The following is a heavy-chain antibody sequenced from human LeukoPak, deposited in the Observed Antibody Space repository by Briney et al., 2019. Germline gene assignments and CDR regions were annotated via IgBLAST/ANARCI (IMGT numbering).Heavy chain of an antibody. V-gene: IGHV3-74*01. Sequence: GGSLRLSCAASGFTFNNYWMHWVRQAPGKGLVWVSRINSDGGTTSYADSVKGRFTISRDNAKNTLYLQMNSLRAEDTAVYYCARELVPATYFDSWGQGTLVTVSS. J-gene: IGHJ4*02. D-gene: IGHD2-2*01. CDR2: INSDGGTT. CDR3: ARELVPATYFDS. CDR1: GFTFNNYW.